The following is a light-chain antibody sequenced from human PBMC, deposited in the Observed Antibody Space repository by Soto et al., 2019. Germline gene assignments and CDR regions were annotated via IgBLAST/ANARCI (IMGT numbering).Light chain of an antibody. J-gene: IGLJ7*01. V-gene: IGLV1-47*01. Sequence: QSVLTQPPSASGTPGQRVTISCSGSSSNIGHNYVYWYQQLPGTAPKLLIYRNNQRPSGVPDRFSGSKSGTSASLAISGLRSEAEADYYCAAWDDSLSGWVFGGGTQLTVL. CDR1: SSNIGHNY. CDR2: RNN. CDR3: AAWDDSLSGWV.